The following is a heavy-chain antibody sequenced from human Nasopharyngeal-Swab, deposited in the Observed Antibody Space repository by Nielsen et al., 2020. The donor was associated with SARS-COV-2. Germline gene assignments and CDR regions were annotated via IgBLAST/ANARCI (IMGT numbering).Heavy chain of an antibody. CDR2: MNPYSGNT. CDR3: ARGGYYYGTSGYWAHAFDI. CDR1: GRTFSDYD. J-gene: IGHJ3*02. V-gene: IGHV1-8*01. Sequence: ASVKVSCKASGRTFSDYDINWVRQATGQGLEWMGRMNPYSGNTAYSPKFQGRLTMTSDTSITTAFMELSSLRSEDTAIYFCARGGYYYGTSGYWAHAFDIWGQGTMVTVSS. D-gene: IGHD3-22*01.